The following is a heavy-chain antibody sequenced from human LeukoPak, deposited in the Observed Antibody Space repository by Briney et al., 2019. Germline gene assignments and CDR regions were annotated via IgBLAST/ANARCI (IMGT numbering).Heavy chain of an antibody. J-gene: IGHJ6*04. CDR1: GFTFSSYA. V-gene: IGHV3-23*01. Sequence: GGSLRLSCAASGFTFSSYAMSWVRQAPGKGLEWVSAISGSGGSTYYADSVKGRFTISRDNSKNTLYLQMNSLRAEDTAVYYCAKDGSNSSSLYYYYYGMDVRGKGTTVTVSS. CDR3: AKDGSNSSSLYYYYYGMDV. CDR2: ISGSGGST. D-gene: IGHD6-13*01.